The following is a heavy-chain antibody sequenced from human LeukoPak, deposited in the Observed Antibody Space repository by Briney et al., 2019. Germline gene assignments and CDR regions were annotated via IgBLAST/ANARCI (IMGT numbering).Heavy chain of an antibody. J-gene: IGHJ4*02. CDR1: GESFSGYF. Sequence: SETLSLTCAVYGESFSGYFWNWIRQPPGKGLEWIGEINHSGSTSNHNPSLKSRVTMSADTSKNQFSLKLSSVTAADTAVYYCARKSGYARDYWGQGNLVTVSS. CDR3: ARKSGYARDY. CDR2: INHSGSTS. D-gene: IGHD5-12*01. V-gene: IGHV4-34*01.